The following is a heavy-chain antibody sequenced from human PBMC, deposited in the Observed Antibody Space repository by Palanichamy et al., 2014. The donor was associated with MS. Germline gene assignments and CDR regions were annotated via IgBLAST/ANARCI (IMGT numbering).Heavy chain of an antibody. V-gene: IGHV4-39*02. CDR3: ARWYTLGHYSVS. CDR2: VSYSGSP. CDR1: GGSISSKVYY. J-gene: IGHJ5*02. Sequence: QLQVQESGPGLVKPSETLSLTCTVSGGSISSKVYYWGWIRQPPGKGLEWIGSVSYSGSPYYNPSLKSRVTMSVDTSKNHFSLNLTSVTAADTSVYYCARWYTLGHYSVSWGQGTLVTVSS. D-gene: IGHD3-10*02.